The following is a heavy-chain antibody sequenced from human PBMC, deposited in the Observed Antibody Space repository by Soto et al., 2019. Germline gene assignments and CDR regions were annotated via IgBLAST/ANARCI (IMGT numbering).Heavy chain of an antibody. CDR3: GRGVEGATRYYGSDS. D-gene: IGHD3-22*01. Sequence: AESLSLTCTVSGFSIPNSHSFWAWIRQRPWKGLQFIASIDHNAGADDNSTQKSHVTISVDPAKNQVSLKKTSLSASDTAFNYCGRGVEGATRYYGSDSWGQGILVTVSS. CDR2: IDHNAGA. J-gene: IGHJ5*01. CDR1: GFSIPNSHSF. V-gene: IGHV4-39*01.